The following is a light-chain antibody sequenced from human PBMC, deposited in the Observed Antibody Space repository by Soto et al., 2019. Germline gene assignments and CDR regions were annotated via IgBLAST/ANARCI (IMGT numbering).Light chain of an antibody. CDR1: SRDVGGHNY. CDR2: EVS. J-gene: IGLJ1*01. V-gene: IGLV2-14*01. Sequence: QSVLTQPASVSGSPGQSITISCTGTSRDVGGHNYVSWYQQHPGKAPKLIIYEVSIRPSGDANRFSGSMSGNTASLTISGLQAEDEAHYYCVSYTGYDSCVLGNGTKVTV. CDR3: VSYTGYDSCV.